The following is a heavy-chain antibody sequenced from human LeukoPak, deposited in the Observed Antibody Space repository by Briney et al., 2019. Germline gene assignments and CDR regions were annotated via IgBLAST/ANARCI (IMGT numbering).Heavy chain of an antibody. D-gene: IGHD3-10*01. V-gene: IGHV1-2*02. J-gene: IGHJ6*04. CDR3: ARDRGKAMVRGVMDV. CDR1: GYTFTGYY. CDR2: INPNSGGT. Sequence: ASVKVSCKASGYTFTGYYMHWVRQAPGQGLEWMGWINPNSGGTNYAQKFQGRVTMTRDTSISTAYMELSRLRSDDTAVYYCARDRGKAMVRGVMDVWGKGTTVTISS.